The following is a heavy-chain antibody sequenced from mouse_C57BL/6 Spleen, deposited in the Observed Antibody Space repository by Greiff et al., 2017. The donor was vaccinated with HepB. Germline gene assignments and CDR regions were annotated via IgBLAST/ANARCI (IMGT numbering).Heavy chain of an antibody. CDR1: GFTFSSYT. CDR3: ARHGTTVVDWFAY. D-gene: IGHD1-1*01. CDR2: ISGGGGNT. Sequence: EVKLVASGGGLVKPGGSLKLSCAASGFTFSSYTMSWVRQTPEKRLEWVATISGGGGNTYYPDRVKGRFTISRDNAKNTLYLQMSSLRSEETALYYCARHGTTVVDWFAYWGQGTLVTVSA. J-gene: IGHJ3*01. V-gene: IGHV5-9*01.